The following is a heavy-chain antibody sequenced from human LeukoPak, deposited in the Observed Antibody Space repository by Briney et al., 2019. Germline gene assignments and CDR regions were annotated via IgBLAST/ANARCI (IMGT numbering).Heavy chain of an antibody. CDR1: GGSISSGAYY. CDR3: ARDLSGYGASDY. V-gene: IGHV4-31*03. CDR2: IYHTGNT. D-gene: IGHD3-22*01. J-gene: IGHJ4*02. Sequence: PSETLSLTCSVSGGSISSGAYYWSWIRQFPGRGMEWIAYIYHTGNTYYNPSLKSRLTISLDTSKNQFSLKLSSVTAADTAVYYCARDLSGYGASDYWGQGTLVTVSP.